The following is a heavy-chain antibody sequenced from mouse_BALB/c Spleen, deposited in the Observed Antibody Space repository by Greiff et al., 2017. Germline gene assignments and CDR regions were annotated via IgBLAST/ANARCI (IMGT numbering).Heavy chain of an antibody. CDR2: IWGDRST. V-gene: IGHV2-6-7*01. Sequence: QVQLKESGPGLVAPSQSLSITCTVSGFSLTGYGVNWVRQPPGKGLEWLGMIWGDRSTDYNSALKSRLSISKDNSKSQVFLKMNSLQTDDTARYYCARADDYSWFAYWGQGTLVTVSA. CDR3: ARADDYSWFAY. D-gene: IGHD2-4*01. J-gene: IGHJ3*01. CDR1: GFSLTGYG.